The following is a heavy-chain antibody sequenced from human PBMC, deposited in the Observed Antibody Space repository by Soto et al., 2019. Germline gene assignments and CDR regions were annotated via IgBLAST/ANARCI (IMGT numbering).Heavy chain of an antibody. CDR2: IKSKTDGGRT. CDR3: TTGPIGGVLLCFWELTYYFDY. J-gene: IGHJ4*02. CDR1: GFTFSNAW. V-gene: IGHV3-15*07. Sequence: VQLVESGGGLVKPGGSLRLSCAASGFTFSNAWMNWVRQAPGKGLEWVGRIKSKTDGGRTEYAALVKRRFTIPRDDSNNPLYLQMNSLKTEDTAVYYCTTGPIGGVLLCFWELTYYFDYWGQGTLVTVSS. D-gene: IGHD3-10*01.